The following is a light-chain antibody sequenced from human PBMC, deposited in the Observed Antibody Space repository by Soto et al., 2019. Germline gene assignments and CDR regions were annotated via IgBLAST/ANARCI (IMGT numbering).Light chain of an antibody. CDR3: QQYTAWLLT. CDR2: GIS. Sequence: IVVTQSEGTLSFSPWERATLSCMFSQSVTSNYLAWYQQKPGKAPRLLIHGISNRATGVPDRFSGSGSGTDFTLTISRLEPEDFAVYYCQQYTAWLLTFGQVTNVAIK. CDR1: QSVTSNY. V-gene: IGKV3-20*01. J-gene: IGKJ1*01.